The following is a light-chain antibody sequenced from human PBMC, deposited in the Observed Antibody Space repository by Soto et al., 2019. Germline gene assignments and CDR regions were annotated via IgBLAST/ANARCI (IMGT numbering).Light chain of an antibody. CDR1: QSISSY. CDR3: QQSYSTPPTT. Sequence: DIQLTQSPSSLSASVGDRVTITCRASQSISSYLNWYQQRPGKAPNLLIYATSSLRTGVPSRFRGSRSGADFTLTISNLQHEDFATYYCQQSYSTPPTTFGQRTRLEI. CDR2: ATS. J-gene: IGKJ5*01. V-gene: IGKV1-39*01.